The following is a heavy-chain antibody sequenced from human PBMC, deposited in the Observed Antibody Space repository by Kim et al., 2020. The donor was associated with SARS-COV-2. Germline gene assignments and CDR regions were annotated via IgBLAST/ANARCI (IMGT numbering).Heavy chain of an antibody. CDR3: ARHVRYRGIAVAGRFDY. V-gene: IGHV4-39*01. D-gene: IGHD6-19*01. J-gene: IGHJ4*02. Sequence: LKSRVTISVDTSKNQFSLKLSSVTAADTAVYYCARHVRYRGIAVAGRFDYWGQGTLVTVSS.